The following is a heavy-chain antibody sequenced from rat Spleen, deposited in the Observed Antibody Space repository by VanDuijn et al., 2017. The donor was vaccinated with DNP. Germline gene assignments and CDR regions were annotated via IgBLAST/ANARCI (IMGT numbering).Heavy chain of an antibody. J-gene: IGHJ2*01. CDR3: ARDGQWDYLDY. CDR2: VWISGTT. Sequence: QVQLKESGPGLVQPSQTLSLTCTVSGFSLTSYNVHWVRQPSGKGLEWMGVVWISGTTHYSSIFKSRLSISRDTSTSQVFLKLNSLQTEDTATYYCARDGQWDYLDYWGQGVMVTVSS. V-gene: IGHV2-30*01. CDR1: GFSLTSYN. D-gene: IGHD1-1*01.